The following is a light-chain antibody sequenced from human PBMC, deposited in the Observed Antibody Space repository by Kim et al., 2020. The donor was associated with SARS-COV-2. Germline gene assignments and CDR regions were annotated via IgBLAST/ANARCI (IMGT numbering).Light chain of an antibody. V-gene: IGLV3-19*01. CDR2: GKY. CDR1: SLRNYY. CDR3: NSRDSSGDHVV. J-gene: IGLJ3*02. Sequence: SSELTQDPAVSVALGQTVRLTCQGDSLRNYYATWYQQRPGQAPVLVLYGKYNRPSGIPDRFSGSASGNTASLTITGAQAEDDADYYCNSRDSSGDHVVFGAGTQLTVL.